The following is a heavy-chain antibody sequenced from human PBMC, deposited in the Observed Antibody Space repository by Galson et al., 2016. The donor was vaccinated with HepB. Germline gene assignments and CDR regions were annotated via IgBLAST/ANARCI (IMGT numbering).Heavy chain of an antibody. CDR1: GFTFSSHG. CDR2: IDSSGVSI. V-gene: IGHV3-21*01. CDR3: ARFVGDYDDSSGYNYCMDV. Sequence: TLRLSCAASGFTFSSHGMNWVRQAPGKGLEWVSSIDSSGVSIHYADSLQGRFTVSRDNAEKSLFLEMNSLRVEDTAVYYCARFVGDYDDSSGYNYCMDVWGQGTTVAVSS. J-gene: IGHJ6*02. D-gene: IGHD3-22*01.